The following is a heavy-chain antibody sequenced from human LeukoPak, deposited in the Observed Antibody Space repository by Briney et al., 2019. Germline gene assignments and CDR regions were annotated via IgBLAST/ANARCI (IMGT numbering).Heavy chain of an antibody. Sequence: PGGCLRLSCAASGFTFSSYAMHWVRQAPGKGLEWVAVISYDGSNKYYADSVKGRFTISRDNSKNTLYLQMNSLRAEDTAVYYCARGGYYYDSSGYYSFDYWGQGTLVTVSS. CDR2: ISYDGSNK. V-gene: IGHV3-30-3*01. CDR3: ARGGYYYDSSGYYSFDY. J-gene: IGHJ4*02. CDR1: GFTFSSYA. D-gene: IGHD3-22*01.